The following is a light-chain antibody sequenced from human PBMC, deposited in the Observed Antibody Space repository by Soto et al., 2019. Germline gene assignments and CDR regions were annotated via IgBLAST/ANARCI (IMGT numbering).Light chain of an antibody. CDR1: SSNIGAGYD. V-gene: IGLV1-40*01. CDR3: QSYDSSLSGWVV. J-gene: IGLJ2*01. Sequence: QSLLTQPPSVSGAPGQRVTISCTGSSSNIGAGYDVHWYQQLPGTAPKLLIYGNSNRPSGVTDRFSGSKSGNSASLAITGLQAEDVSDYYCQSYDSSLSGWVVFGGGTKLTVL. CDR2: GNS.